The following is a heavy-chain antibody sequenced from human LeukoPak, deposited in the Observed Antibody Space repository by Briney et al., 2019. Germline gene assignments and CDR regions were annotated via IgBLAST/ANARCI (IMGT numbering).Heavy chain of an antibody. CDR3: ARHMGRGRYFDWPRRNYYYYYMDV. Sequence: SETLSLTCTVSGGSISSSSYYWGWIRQPPGKGLEWIGSIYYSGSTYYNPSLKGRVTISVDTSKNQFSLKLSSVTAADTAVYYCARHMGRGRYFDWPRRNYYYYYMDVWGKGTTVTISS. V-gene: IGHV4-39*01. CDR2: IYYSGST. J-gene: IGHJ6*03. D-gene: IGHD3-9*01. CDR1: GGSISSSSYY.